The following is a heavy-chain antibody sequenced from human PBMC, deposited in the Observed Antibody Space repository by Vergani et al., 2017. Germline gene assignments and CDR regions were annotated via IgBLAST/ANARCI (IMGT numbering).Heavy chain of an antibody. Sequence: QVQLVQSGAEVKKPGASVKVSCKASGYTFTGYYMHWVRQAPGQGLEWMGRINTNTGNPTYAQGFTGRFVFSLDTSVSTAYLQISSLKAEDTAVYYCASRIAARLDDAFDIWGQGTMVTVSS. CDR3: ASRIAARLDDAFDI. CDR2: INTNTGNP. V-gene: IGHV7-4-1*02. J-gene: IGHJ3*02. CDR1: GYTFTGYY. D-gene: IGHD6-6*01.